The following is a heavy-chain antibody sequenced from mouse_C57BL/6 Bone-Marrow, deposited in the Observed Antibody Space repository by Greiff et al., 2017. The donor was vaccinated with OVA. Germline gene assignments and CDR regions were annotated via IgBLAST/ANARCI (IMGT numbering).Heavy chain of an antibody. CDR1: GYTFTRYW. CDR3: ARSYPAWFAY. J-gene: IGHJ3*01. CDR2: CAPSDSYT. V-gene: IGHV1-59*01. Sequence: VQLQQPGAELVRPGTSVKLSCRASGYTFTRYWVHWVKQRPRQGLEWSGVCAPSDSYTNYNQKFKGKATLTVDTSSSTAYMQLSSLTSEDSAVYYCARSYPAWFAYWGQGTLVTVSA. D-gene: IGHD2-10*01.